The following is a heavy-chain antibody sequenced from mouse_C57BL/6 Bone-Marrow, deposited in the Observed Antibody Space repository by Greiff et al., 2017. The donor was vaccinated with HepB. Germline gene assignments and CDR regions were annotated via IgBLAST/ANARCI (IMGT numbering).Heavy chain of an antibody. D-gene: IGHD1-1*01. Sequence: EVKLEESGGDLVKPGGSLKLSCAASGFTFSSYGMSWVRQTPDKRLEWVATISSGGSYTYYPDSVKGRFTISRDNAKNTLYLQMSSLKSEDTAMYYCARLPSLYLIAYWGQGTLVTVSA. CDR3: ARLPSLYLIAY. V-gene: IGHV5-6*02. CDR1: GFTFSSYG. J-gene: IGHJ3*01. CDR2: ISSGGSYT.